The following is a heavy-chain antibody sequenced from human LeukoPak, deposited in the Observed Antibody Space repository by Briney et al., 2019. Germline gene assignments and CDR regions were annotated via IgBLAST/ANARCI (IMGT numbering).Heavy chain of an antibody. Sequence: GASVKVSCKASGYTSTSYYMHWVRQAPGQGLEWMGIINPSGGSTSYAQKFQGRVAMTRDMSTSTVYMELSSLRSEDTAVYYCARARPSTVEVWFDPWGQGTLVTVSS. V-gene: IGHV1-46*01. CDR3: ARARPSTVEVWFDP. J-gene: IGHJ5*02. CDR1: GYTSTSYY. CDR2: INPSGGST. D-gene: IGHD4-23*01.